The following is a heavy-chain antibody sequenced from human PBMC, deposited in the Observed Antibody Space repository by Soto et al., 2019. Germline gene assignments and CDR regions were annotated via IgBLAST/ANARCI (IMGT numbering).Heavy chain of an antibody. CDR2: FFWDGDK. Sequence: QITLKESGPTLVKPTQTLTLTCTVSGFSLSADGVGVGWFRQPPGNAPEWLALFFWDGDKRYSPSLRSRLTITKDTSRNQVVLTMTNMDPVDTATYYCAYSQRRSRCSGGNCYQFDYWGQGTLVTVSS. CDR1: GFSLSADGVG. CDR3: AYSQRRSRCSGGNCYQFDY. V-gene: IGHV2-5*02. J-gene: IGHJ4*02. D-gene: IGHD2-15*01.